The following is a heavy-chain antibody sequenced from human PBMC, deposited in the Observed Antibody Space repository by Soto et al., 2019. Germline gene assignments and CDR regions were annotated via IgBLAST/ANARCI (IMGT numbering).Heavy chain of an antibody. D-gene: IGHD2-15*01. CDR3: AKDAPPCSGGSCLDAFDI. CDR2: ISWNSGSI. V-gene: IGHV3-9*01. CDR1: GFTFDDYA. J-gene: IGHJ3*02. Sequence: ALRLSCAASGFTFDDYAMHWVRQAPGKGLEWVSGISWNSGSIGYADSVKGRFTISRDNAKNSLYLQMNSLRAEDTALYYCAKDAPPCSGGSCLDAFDIWGQGTMVTVSS.